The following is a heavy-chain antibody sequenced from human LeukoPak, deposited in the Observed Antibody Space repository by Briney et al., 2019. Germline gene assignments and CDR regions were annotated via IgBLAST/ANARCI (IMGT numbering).Heavy chain of an antibody. CDR3: ARDWAVGATYYVDY. D-gene: IGHD1-26*01. V-gene: IGHV4-4*07. CDR2: IYTSGST. Sequence: SETLSLTCTVSGGSISSSYWIWIRQPAGKGLEWIGRIYTSGSTNYNPSLKSRVTISVDKSKNQFSLKLSSVTAADTAVYYCARDWAVGATYYVDYWGQGTLVTVSS. J-gene: IGHJ4*02. CDR1: GGSISSSY.